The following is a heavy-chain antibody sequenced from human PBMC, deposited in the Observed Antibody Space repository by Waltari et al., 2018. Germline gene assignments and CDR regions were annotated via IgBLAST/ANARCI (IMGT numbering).Heavy chain of an antibody. D-gene: IGHD3-22*01. CDR2: IYYSGST. J-gene: IGHJ4*02. CDR3: ARHVSGEGDYYDSSGYYCDY. CDR1: GGSISSSSYY. V-gene: IGHV4-39*01. Sequence: QLQLQESGPGLVKPSETLSLTYTVSGGSISSSSYYWGWIRQPPGKGLEWIGSIYYSGSTYDNPSLKSRVTISVDTSKNQFSLKLSSVTAADTAVYYCARHVSGEGDYYDSSGYYCDYWGQGTLVTVSS.